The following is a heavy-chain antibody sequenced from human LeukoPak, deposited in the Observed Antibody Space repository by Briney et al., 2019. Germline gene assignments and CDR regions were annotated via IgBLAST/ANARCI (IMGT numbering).Heavy chain of an antibody. CDR2: IYYSGST. Sequence: PSETLSLTCTVSGGSISSSKYYWGWIRQPPGKGLEWIGSIYYSGSTYYNPSLKSRVTISVDTSKNQFSLKLSSVTAADTAVYYCAVRFLEWFPDAFDIWGQGTMVTVSS. V-gene: IGHV4-39*01. J-gene: IGHJ3*02. D-gene: IGHD3-3*01. CDR1: GGSISSSKYY. CDR3: AVRFLEWFPDAFDI.